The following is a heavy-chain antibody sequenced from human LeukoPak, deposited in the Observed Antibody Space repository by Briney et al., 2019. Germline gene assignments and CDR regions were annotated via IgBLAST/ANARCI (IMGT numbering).Heavy chain of an antibody. D-gene: IGHD3-10*01. CDR3: AGDRLRITMVRGVIGY. J-gene: IGHJ4*02. CDR1: GYTFTGYY. V-gene: IGHV1-2*06. Sequence: ASVKVSCKASGYTFTGYYMHWVRQAPGQGLEWMGRINPNSGGTNYAQKFQGRVTMTRDASISTAYMELSRLRSDDTAVYYCAGDRLRITMVRGVIGYWGQGTLVTVSS. CDR2: INPNSGGT.